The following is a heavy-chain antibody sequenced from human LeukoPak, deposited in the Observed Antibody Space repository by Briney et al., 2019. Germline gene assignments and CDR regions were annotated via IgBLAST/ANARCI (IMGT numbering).Heavy chain of an antibody. D-gene: IGHD1-26*01. J-gene: IGHJ4*02. V-gene: IGHV3-30*02. Sequence: GGSLRLSCAASGFTFSSYGMHWVRQAPGKGLEWVAFIRYDGSNKYYADSVKGRFTVSRDNSKNTLYLQMNSLRAEDTAVYYCARDDQKWELLSTTFDYWGQGTLVTVSS. CDR2: IRYDGSNK. CDR1: GFTFSSYG. CDR3: ARDDQKWELLSTTFDY.